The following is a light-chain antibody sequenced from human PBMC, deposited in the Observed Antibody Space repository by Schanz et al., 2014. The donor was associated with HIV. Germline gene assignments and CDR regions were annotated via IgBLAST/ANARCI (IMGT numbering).Light chain of an antibody. CDR2: EDN. V-gene: IGLV2-14*02. J-gene: IGLJ3*02. CDR1: STDVGTYNL. Sequence: QSALTQPASVSGSPGQSITISCTGTSTDVGTYNLVSWYQQRPGAAPKVIIYEDNKRPSGVSPRFSASKSGNSASLKILGLQPEDEADYYCCSYTSSSTRVFGGGTKLTVL. CDR3: CSYTSSSTRV.